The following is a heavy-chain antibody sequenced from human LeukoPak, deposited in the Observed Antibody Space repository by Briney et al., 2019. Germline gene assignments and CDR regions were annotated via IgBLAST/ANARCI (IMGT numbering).Heavy chain of an antibody. J-gene: IGHJ3*02. V-gene: IGHV3-30*02. CDR2: IRYDGSNK. CDR3: AKVGCWNYVCHGAFDI. Sequence: SGGSLRLSCTVSGFIFSSYGMHWVRQTPGKGLEWVAFIRYDGSNKYYTDSVKGRFTISRDNSKNTLYLQMNSLRAEDTAVYYCAKVGCWNYVCHGAFDIWGQGTVVTVSS. D-gene: IGHD1-7*01. CDR1: GFIFSSYG.